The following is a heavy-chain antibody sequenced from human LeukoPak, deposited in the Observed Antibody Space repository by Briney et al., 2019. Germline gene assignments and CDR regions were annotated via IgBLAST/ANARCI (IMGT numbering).Heavy chain of an antibody. D-gene: IGHD3-3*01. CDR2: IYPGDSDK. Sequence: GGSLKISCKGSGYRFTSYWGGRGRQMPGKGLEGRGIIYPGDSDKRYSPSFQGQVTISADKSINTAYLQWSSLKASDTAMYYCARHAAPTDFWSGYPFDYWGQGTLVTVSS. CDR3: ARHAAPTDFWSGYPFDY. CDR1: GYRFTSYW. V-gene: IGHV5-51*01. J-gene: IGHJ4*02.